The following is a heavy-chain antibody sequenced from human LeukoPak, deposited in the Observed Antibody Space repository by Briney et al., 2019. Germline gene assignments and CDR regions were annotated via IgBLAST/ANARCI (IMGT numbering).Heavy chain of an antibody. V-gene: IGHV3-21*01. D-gene: IGHD3-16*01. CDR1: GFTFSSYS. CDR2: ISSSSSYI. CDR3: ARDVWFDY. Sequence: PGESLRLSCAASGFTFSSYSMNWVRQAPGKGLEWVSSISSSSSYIYYADSVKGRFTISRDNAKNSLYLQMNTLTVEDTAVYYCARDVWFDYWGQGTLVTVSS. J-gene: IGHJ4*02.